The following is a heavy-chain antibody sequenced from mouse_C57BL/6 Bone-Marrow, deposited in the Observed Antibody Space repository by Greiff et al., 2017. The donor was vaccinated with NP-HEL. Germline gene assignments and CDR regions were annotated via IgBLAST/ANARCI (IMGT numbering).Heavy chain of an antibody. CDR3: ARLGSSFAY. J-gene: IGHJ3*01. CDR2: ISSGGSYT. D-gene: IGHD1-1*01. V-gene: IGHV5-6*01. CDR1: GFTFSSYG. Sequence: EVQVVESGGDLVKPGGSLKLSCAASGFTFSSYGMSWVRQTPDKRLEWVATISSGGSYTYYPDSVKGRFTISRDNAKNTLYLQMSSLKSEDTAMYYCARLGSSFAYWGQGTLVTVSA.